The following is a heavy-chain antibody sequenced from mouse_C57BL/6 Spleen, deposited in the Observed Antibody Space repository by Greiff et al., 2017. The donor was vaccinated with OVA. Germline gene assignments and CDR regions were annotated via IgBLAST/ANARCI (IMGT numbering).Heavy chain of an antibody. D-gene: IGHD2-3*01. Sequence: EVKLQESGPGLVKPSQSLSLTCSVTGYSITSGYYWNWIRQFPGNKLEWMGYISDDGSNNYNPSLKNRISITRDTSKNQFFLKLNSVTTEDTATYYCARGKDGYFYAMDYWGQGTSVTVSS. CDR3: ARGKDGYFYAMDY. CDR2: ISDDGSN. V-gene: IGHV3-6*01. CDR1: GYSITSGYY. J-gene: IGHJ4*01.